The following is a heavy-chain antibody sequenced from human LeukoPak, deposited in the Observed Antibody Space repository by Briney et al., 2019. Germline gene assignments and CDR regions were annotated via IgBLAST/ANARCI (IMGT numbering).Heavy chain of an antibody. J-gene: IGHJ4*02. D-gene: IGHD5-18*01. V-gene: IGHV3-21*01. CDR2: ISSSSSYI. CDR3: ARVGYSYGLDY. Sequence: GGSLRLSCATSGFTFISYSMNWVRQAPGKGLEWVSSISSSSSYIYYADSVKGRFTISRDNAKNSLYLQMNSLRAEDTAVYYCARVGYSYGLDYWGQGTLVTVSS. CDR1: GFTFISYS.